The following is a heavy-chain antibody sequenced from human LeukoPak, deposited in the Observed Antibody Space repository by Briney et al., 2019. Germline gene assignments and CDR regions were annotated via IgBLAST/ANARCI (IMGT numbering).Heavy chain of an antibody. CDR2: INPNSGDT. Sequence: GASVKVSCKASGYTFTGYYMNWVRQAPGQGLEWMGWINPNSGDTNSAQKFQGRVTMTRDTSISTAYMELSRLTSDDTAVYYCARAGLFYSGNYLGFWGQGTLVTVSS. D-gene: IGHD1-26*01. CDR3: ARAGLFYSGNYLGF. CDR1: GYTFTGYY. J-gene: IGHJ4*02. V-gene: IGHV1-2*02.